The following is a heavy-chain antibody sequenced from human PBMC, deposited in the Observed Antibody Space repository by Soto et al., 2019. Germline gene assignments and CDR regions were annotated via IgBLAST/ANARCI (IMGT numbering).Heavy chain of an antibody. CDR2: IYSGGST. CDR1: GFTVSSNY. V-gene: IGHV3-66*01. Sequence: EVQLVESGGGLVQPGGSLRLSCAASGFTVSSNYMSWVRQAPGKGLEWVSVIYSGGSTYYADSVKGRFTISRDNSKNTLYLQMNSLRAEDTAVYYCARSNSTLPRGYFQHWGQGTLVTVSS. D-gene: IGHD3-16*01. CDR3: ARSNSTLPRGYFQH. J-gene: IGHJ1*01.